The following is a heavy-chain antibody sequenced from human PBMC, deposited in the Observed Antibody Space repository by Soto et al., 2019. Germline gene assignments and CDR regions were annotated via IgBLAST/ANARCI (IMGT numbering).Heavy chain of an antibody. CDR3: AKGAYDFWSGYVDY. Sequence: GGSLRLSCAASGFTFDDYAMHWVRQAPGKGLEWVSGIGRNSGTIGYADSVKGRFTISRDNAKNSLYLLMNSLRAEDTALYYCAKGAYDFWSGYVDYWGQGTLVTVSS. CDR2: IGRNSGTI. D-gene: IGHD3-3*01. CDR1: GFTFDDYA. J-gene: IGHJ4*02. V-gene: IGHV3-9*01.